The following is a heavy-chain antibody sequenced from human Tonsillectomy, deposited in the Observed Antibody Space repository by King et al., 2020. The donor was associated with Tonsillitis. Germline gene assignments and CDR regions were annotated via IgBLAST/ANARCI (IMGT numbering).Heavy chain of an antibody. CDR3: ASFAGVLRYSDGPARYSDLDV. CDR2: ISYDGGEK. CDR1: GLTFSSFG. Sequence: VQLVESGGGVVQPGRSLRLSCAASGLTFSSFGMHWVRQAPGKGLEWVALISYDGGEKSYADSVKGRFTISRDNSKNTLFLQMNSLRAEDTALYFCASFAGVLRYSDGPARYSDLDVGGQGTTATVS. D-gene: IGHD3-9*01. J-gene: IGHJ6*02. V-gene: IGHV3-33*05.